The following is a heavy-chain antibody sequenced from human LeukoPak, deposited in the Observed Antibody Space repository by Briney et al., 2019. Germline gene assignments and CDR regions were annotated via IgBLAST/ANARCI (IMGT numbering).Heavy chain of an antibody. D-gene: IGHD5-18*01. Sequence: SETLSLTCTVSGGSISSYYWSWIRKTPGQGLGWMGYIYYSGSTKYNPSLKSRVTISVDTSKNKFSLKLSSVTAADTAVYYCARHVQDTAMVTPLYYFDYWGQGTLVTVSS. CDR3: ARHVQDTAMVTPLYYFDY. CDR2: IYYSGST. CDR1: GGSISSYY. V-gene: IGHV4-59*08. J-gene: IGHJ4*02.